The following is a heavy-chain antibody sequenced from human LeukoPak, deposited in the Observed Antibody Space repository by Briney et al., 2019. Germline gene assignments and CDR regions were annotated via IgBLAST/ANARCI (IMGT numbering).Heavy chain of an antibody. J-gene: IGHJ4*02. V-gene: IGHV3-73*01. CDR2: IRNKANRYAT. D-gene: IGHD5-18*01. CDR3: TSGYSTDPRNY. CDR1: GFTFSGST. Sequence: PGGSLRLSRAASGFTFSGSTMHWVRQASGKGLEWVGRIRNKANRYATAYAASVEGRFTISRDDSENTAYLQMNSLKTEDTAVYYCTSGYSTDPRNYWGQGTLVTVSS.